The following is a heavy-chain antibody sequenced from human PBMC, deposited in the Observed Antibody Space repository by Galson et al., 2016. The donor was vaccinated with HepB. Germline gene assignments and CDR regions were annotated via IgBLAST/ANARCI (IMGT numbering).Heavy chain of an antibody. J-gene: IGHJ1*01. CDR3: ATGGQRYFEH. CDR2: ISSSGKTT. CDR1: GFSFSDYY. V-gene: IGHV3-11*01. Sequence: SLRLSCAASGFSFSDYYMSWIRQAPGKGLEWVSYISSSGKTTYYADSVKGRFTISRDNAKNSLHLQLNSLRAGDTAVYYCATGGQRYFEHWGQGTLVSVSS.